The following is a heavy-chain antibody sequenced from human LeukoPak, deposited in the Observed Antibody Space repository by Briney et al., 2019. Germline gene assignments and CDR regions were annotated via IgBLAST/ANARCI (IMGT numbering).Heavy chain of an antibody. CDR3: ARDNWNYGSSMDV. Sequence: PSETLSLTCAVYGVSFSGYYWSWIRQPPGKGLEWIGEINHSGSTNYNPSLKSRVTISVDTSKNQFSLKLSSVTAADTAVYYCARDNWNYGSSMDVWGQGTTVTVS. CDR2: INHSGST. J-gene: IGHJ6*02. V-gene: IGHV4-34*01. D-gene: IGHD1-7*01. CDR1: GVSFSGYY.